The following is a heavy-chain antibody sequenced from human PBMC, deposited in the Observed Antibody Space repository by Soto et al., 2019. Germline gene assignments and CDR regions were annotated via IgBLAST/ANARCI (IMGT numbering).Heavy chain of an antibody. CDR1: GGSISSYH. D-gene: IGHD5-18*01. V-gene: IGHV4-59*08. CDR3: ARQSGDNYGQPDY. CDR2: IYYNGST. Sequence: SETLSLTCTVSGGSISSYHWSWIRQPPGKGLEWIGYIYYNGSTNYNPSLKSRVTISVDTSKTQISLNLRSVTAADTAVYYCARQSGDNYGQPDYWGQGTLVT. J-gene: IGHJ4*02.